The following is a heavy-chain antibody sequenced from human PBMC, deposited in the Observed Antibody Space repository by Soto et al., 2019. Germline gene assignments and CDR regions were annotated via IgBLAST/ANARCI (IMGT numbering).Heavy chain of an antibody. Sequence: PGGALRLSCAGSSFTFGDSYMSWIRQAPGKWLEWLSYISPGSRYPAYADSVKGRFTISRDNAKRSLYLQMMSLTAEDTAIYYCVRGGGGGLFDPWGQGTMVTVSS. CDR1: SFTFGDSY. CDR2: ISPGSRYP. CDR3: VRGGGGGLFDP. V-gene: IGHV3-11*06. J-gene: IGHJ5*02. D-gene: IGHD2-15*01.